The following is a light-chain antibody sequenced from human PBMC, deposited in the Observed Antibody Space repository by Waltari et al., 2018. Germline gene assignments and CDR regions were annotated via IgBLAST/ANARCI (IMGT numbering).Light chain of an antibody. CDR2: EDN. Sequence: NFMLTQPHSVSESPGKTVTISCTGSSGSIASHYVPWYQQRPGRAPTTVIYEDNQSPSGVPDRFSGSIDSSSNSASLTISGLKTEDEADYYCQSYDSSTLWVFGGGTKLTVL. J-gene: IGLJ3*02. CDR1: SGSIASHY. CDR3: QSYDSSTLWV. V-gene: IGLV6-57*02.